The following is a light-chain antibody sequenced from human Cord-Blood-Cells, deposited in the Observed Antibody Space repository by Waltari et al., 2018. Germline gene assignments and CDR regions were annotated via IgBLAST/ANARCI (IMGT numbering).Light chain of an antibody. V-gene: IGKV4-1*01. CDR3: QQYYSTPYT. CDR1: QSFLYSSNNKNY. J-gene: IGKJ2*01. Sequence: DIVMTQSPDSLAVSLGERATINCKSSQSFLYSSNNKNYLAWYQQKPGQPPKLLIYWAATREAGVPDRFSGSGSGTDFTLTISSLQAEDVAVYYCQQYYSTPYTFGHGTKLEIK. CDR2: WAA.